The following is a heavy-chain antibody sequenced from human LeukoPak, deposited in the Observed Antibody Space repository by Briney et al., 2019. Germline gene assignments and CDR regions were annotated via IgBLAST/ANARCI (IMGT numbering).Heavy chain of an antibody. CDR3: ARASIVYYGSGSYYNSDY. D-gene: IGHD3-10*01. J-gene: IGHJ4*02. CDR1: GGTFSSYA. CDR2: IIPVLDTP. V-gene: IGHV1-69*13. Sequence: ASVKVSCKASGGTFSSYAINWVRQAPGQGPEWMGGIIPVLDTPIYAQKFQGRVTITADESTSTAYMEMGSLRSEDTAVYYCARASIVYYGSGSYYNSDYWGQGTLVTVSS.